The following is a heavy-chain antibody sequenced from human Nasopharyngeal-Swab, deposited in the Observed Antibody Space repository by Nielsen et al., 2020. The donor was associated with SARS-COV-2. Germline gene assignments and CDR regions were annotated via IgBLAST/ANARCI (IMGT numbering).Heavy chain of an antibody. V-gene: IGHV5-51*01. CDR2: IYPGDSDT. Sequence: GGSLRLSCKGSGYSFTSYWIGWVRQMPGKGLEWMGIIYPGDSDTRYSPSFQGQVTISADKSISTAYLQWSSLKASDTAMYYCARLYYYERADYWGQGTLVTVSS. CDR3: ARLYYYERADY. D-gene: IGHD3-22*01. J-gene: IGHJ4*02. CDR1: GYSFTSYW.